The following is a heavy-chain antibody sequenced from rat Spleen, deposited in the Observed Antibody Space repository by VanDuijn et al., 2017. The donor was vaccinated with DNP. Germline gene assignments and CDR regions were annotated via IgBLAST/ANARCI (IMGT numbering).Heavy chain of an antibody. CDR1: GFTFRNYG. CDR3: ARIWTGITTGAMDA. Sequence: EVQLVESGGGLVQPGRSLKVSCAASGFTFRNYGMAWVRQAPTRGLEWVASITTGGDNTYYRDSVKGRFTISRDNAKSSLYLQMNSLKSEDTATYYCARIWTGITTGAMDAWGQGTSVTVSS. D-gene: IGHD1-4*01. V-gene: IGHV5S13*01. J-gene: IGHJ4*01. CDR2: ITTGGDNT.